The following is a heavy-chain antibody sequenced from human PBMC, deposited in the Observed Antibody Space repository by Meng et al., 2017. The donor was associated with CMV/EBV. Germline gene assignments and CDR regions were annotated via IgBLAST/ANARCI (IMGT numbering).Heavy chain of an antibody. CDR1: GFTFSSYS. V-gene: IGHV3-21*01. CDR3: ARGRLGSYSSVDY. J-gene: IGHJ4*02. Sequence: GSLRLSCAASGFTFSSYSMNWVRQAPGKGLEWVSSISSSSSYIYYADSVKGRFTISRDNAKNSLYLQMNSLRAEDTAVYYCARGRLGSYSSVDYWGQGTLVTVSS. CDR2: ISSSSSYI. D-gene: IGHD1-26*01.